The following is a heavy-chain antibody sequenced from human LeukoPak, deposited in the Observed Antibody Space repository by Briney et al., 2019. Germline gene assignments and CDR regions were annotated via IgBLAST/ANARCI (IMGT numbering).Heavy chain of an antibody. V-gene: IGHV4-34*01. Sequence: PSETLSLTCAVYGGSFSGYYWSWIRQPPGKGLEWIGEINHSGSTNYNPSLKSRVTISVDTSKNQFSLKLSSVTAADTAVYYCARDHSSSWYNDNWFDPWGQGTLVTVSS. CDR1: GGSFSGYY. D-gene: IGHD6-13*01. CDR2: INHSGST. CDR3: ARDHSSSWYNDNWFDP. J-gene: IGHJ5*02.